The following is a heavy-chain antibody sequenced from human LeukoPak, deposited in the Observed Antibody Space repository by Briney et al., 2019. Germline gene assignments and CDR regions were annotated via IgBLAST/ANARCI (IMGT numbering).Heavy chain of an antibody. CDR1: GGSISSYY. CDR2: IYYSGST. CDR3: ARDAVAGNRPNYATGFNWFDP. Sequence: KPSETLSLTCTVSGGSISSYYWSWIRQPPGKGLEWIGYIYYSGSTNYNPSLKSRVTISVDTSKNQFSLKLSSVTAADTAVYYCARDAVAGNRPNYATGFNWFDPWGQGTLVTVSS. J-gene: IGHJ5*02. V-gene: IGHV4-59*01. D-gene: IGHD6-19*01.